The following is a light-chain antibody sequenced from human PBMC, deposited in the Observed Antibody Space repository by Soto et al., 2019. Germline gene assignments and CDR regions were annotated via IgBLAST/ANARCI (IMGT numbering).Light chain of an antibody. Sequence: EVVLTQSPATLSLSPGERATLSCRASENVRTFVDWYQQKPGQAPRLLIYGASNRATGIPARFSGSGSGTDFTLTISNLEPEDFAVYYCKQQSHWPPWTFGQGTRVEIQ. CDR2: GAS. J-gene: IGKJ1*01. CDR3: KQQSHWPPWT. V-gene: IGKV3-11*01. CDR1: ENVRTF.